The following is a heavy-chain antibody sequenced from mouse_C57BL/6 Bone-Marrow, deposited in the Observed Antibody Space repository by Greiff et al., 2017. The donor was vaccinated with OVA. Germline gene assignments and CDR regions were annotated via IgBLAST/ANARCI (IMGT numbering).Heavy chain of an antibody. V-gene: IGHV1-15*01. J-gene: IGHJ4*01. CDR1: GYTFTDYE. CDR2: IDPETGGT. CDR3: TRYRMDY. Sequence: VQLVESGAELVRPGASVTLSCKASGYTFTDYEMHWVKQTPVHGLEWIGAIDPETGGTAYNQKFKGKAILTADKSSSTAYMELRSLTSEDSAVYYCTRYRMDYWGQGTSVTVSS.